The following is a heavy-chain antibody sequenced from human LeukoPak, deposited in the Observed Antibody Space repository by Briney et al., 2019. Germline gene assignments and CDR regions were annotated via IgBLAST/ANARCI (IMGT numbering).Heavy chain of an antibody. CDR1: GFTFSSYA. CDR2: ISYGGSNK. D-gene: IGHD2-15*01. V-gene: IGHV3-30*04. J-gene: IGHJ6*02. CDR3: ARDLLGVSYGMDV. Sequence: GGSLRLSCAASGFTFSSYAMHWVRQAPGKGLEWVAVISYGGSNKYYADSVKGRFTISRDNSKNTLYLQMNSLRAEDTAVYYCARDLLGVSYGMDVWGQGTTVTVSS.